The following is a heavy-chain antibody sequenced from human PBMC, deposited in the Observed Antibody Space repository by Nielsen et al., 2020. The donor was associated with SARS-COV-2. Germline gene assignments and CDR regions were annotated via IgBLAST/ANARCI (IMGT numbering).Heavy chain of an antibody. D-gene: IGHD2-2*01. CDR2: IWYDGSKK. Sequence: LSLTCAASGFNFRNYGMHWVRQAPGKGLEWVASIWYDGSKKYYADSVEGRFTVSRDNSENTVFLQVNSVRAEDTAVYYCARNRAAMEYFYYGLDVWGQGTTVAVSS. V-gene: IGHV3-33*01. CDR3: ARNRAAMEYFYYGLDV. CDR1: GFNFRNYG. J-gene: IGHJ6*02.